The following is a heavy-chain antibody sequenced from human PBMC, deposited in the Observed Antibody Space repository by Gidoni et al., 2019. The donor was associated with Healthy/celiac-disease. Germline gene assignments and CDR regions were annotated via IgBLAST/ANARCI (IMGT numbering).Heavy chain of an antibody. J-gene: IGHJ6*02. D-gene: IGHD6-13*01. Sequence: QVQLVQSGAEVKKPGASVKVSCKASGYTFTGYYMHWVRQAPGQGLEWMGWINPNSGGTNYAQKFQGRVTMTRDTSISTAYMELSRLRSDDTAVYYCARSIAAAGTSYYYYGMDVWGQGTTVTVSS. CDR1: GYTFTGYY. CDR3: ARSIAAAGTSYYYYGMDV. V-gene: IGHV1-2*02. CDR2: INPNSGGT.